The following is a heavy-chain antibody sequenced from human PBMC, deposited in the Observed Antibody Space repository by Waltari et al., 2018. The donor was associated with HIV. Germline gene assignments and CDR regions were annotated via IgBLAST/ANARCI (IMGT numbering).Heavy chain of an antibody. CDR2: IHHSGSY. CDR3: ARNTYYERSGYDY. V-gene: IGHV4-38-2*01. CDR1: GYSMNRGYY. Sequence: QVQLQESGPGLVRPSETLSLTCAVSGYSMNRGYYWGWIRQPPGKGPEWIGTIHHSGSYYSNPSPQSRVTISVDTSNNRFSLNLSSVTAADTAVYYCARNTYYERSGYDYWGQGNLVTVSS. D-gene: IGHD3-22*01. J-gene: IGHJ4*02.